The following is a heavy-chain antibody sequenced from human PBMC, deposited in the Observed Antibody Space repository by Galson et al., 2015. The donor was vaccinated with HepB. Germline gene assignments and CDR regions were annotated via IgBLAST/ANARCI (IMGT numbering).Heavy chain of an antibody. D-gene: IGHD5-12*01. CDR3: AVGYAGQMALYYYGMDV. CDR2: IIPIFGRA. Sequence: SVKVSCKASGGTFSSYAISWVRQAPGQGLEWMGGIIPIFGRANYAQKFQGRVTITADESTSIAYMELSSLRSEDTAVYYCAVGYAGQMALYYYGMDVWGQGTTVTVSS. V-gene: IGHV1-69*13. CDR1: GGTFSSYA. J-gene: IGHJ6*02.